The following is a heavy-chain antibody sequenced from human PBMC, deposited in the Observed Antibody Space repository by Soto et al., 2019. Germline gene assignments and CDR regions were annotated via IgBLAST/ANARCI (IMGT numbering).Heavy chain of an antibody. CDR1: GGTFSSYA. Sequence: QVQLVQSGAEVKKPGSSVKVSCKASGGTFSSYAISWVRQAPGQGLEWMGWINPNSGGTNYAQKFQGRVTMTRDTSISTAYMELSRLRSDDTAVYYCARGYSGYDLKFSSWGQGTLVTVSS. D-gene: IGHD5-12*01. CDR3: ARGYSGYDLKFSS. V-gene: IGHV1-2*02. CDR2: INPNSGGT. J-gene: IGHJ4*02.